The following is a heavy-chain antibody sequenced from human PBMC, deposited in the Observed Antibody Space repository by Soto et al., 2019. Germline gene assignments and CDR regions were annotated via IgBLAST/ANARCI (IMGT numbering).Heavy chain of an antibody. CDR2: ISDSGST. Sequence: EVQLLESGGGLVQPGGSLRLSCTASGFTFSTYAMSWVRQAPGKGLEWVSTISDSGSTYYADPVKGRFTISRDNSKNTLYVEMTSLRAEDTAVYYCAKDKGGRYCSRTSCLYSFDYWGQGTLVTVSS. D-gene: IGHD2-2*01. V-gene: IGHV3-23*01. CDR1: GFTFSTYA. J-gene: IGHJ4*02. CDR3: AKDKGGRYCSRTSCLYSFDY.